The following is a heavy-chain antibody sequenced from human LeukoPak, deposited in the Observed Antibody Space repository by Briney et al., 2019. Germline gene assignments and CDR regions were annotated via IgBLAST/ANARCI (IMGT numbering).Heavy chain of an antibody. V-gene: IGHV3-23*01. J-gene: IGHJ4*02. CDR2: ISRSGDIT. CDR1: GAAFTKYG. CDR3: ATEGFYY. Sequence: GGSLRLSCAASGAAFTKYGMKWVRQAAGAGLEYISGISRSGDITHYAGSVKGRFTISRDNVQNTLYLQMNSLRADDTALYYCATEGFYYWGPGTQATVSS.